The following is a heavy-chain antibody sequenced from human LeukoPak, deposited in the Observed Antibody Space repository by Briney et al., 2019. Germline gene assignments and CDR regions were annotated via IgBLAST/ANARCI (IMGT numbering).Heavy chain of an antibody. Sequence: GGSLRLSCAASGFTLSDYSMSWIRQAPGKGLEWISYMRPNGHTTYYADSVKGRISVSWDNARNSLYLQLSSLTAADTAFYYCARCGYGDFEFWGQGALVTVSS. CDR1: GFTLSDYS. J-gene: IGHJ4*02. V-gene: IGHV3-11*01. D-gene: IGHD2-15*01. CDR2: MRPNGHTT. CDR3: ARCGYGDFEF.